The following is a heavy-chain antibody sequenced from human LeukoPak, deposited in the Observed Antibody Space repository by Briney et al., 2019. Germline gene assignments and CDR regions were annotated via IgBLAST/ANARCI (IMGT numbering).Heavy chain of an antibody. D-gene: IGHD6-19*01. CDR3: ASSIAVADLYYFDY. J-gene: IGHJ4*02. CDR2: IYHSGST. CDR1: GGSISSGGYS. Sequence: SQTLSLTCAVSGGSISSGGYSWSWIRQPPGKGLEWIGYIYHSGSTYYNPSLKSRVTISADRSKNQFSLKLSSVTAADTAVYYCASSIAVADLYYFDYWGQGTLVTVSS. V-gene: IGHV4-30-2*01.